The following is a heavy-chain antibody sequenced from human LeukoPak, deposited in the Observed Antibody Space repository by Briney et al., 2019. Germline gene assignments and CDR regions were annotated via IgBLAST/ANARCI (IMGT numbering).Heavy chain of an antibody. Sequence: SETLSLTCTVSGGSISSGGYYWSWIRQHPGKGLEWIGYIYYSGSTYYNPSLKSRVTISVDTSKNQFSLKLSSVTAADTAVYYCARGTGMVVTAIRDRYYFDYWGQGTLVTVSS. D-gene: IGHD2-21*02. CDR2: IYYSGST. CDR1: GGSISSGGYY. J-gene: IGHJ4*02. CDR3: ARGTGMVVTAIRDRYYFDY. V-gene: IGHV4-31*03.